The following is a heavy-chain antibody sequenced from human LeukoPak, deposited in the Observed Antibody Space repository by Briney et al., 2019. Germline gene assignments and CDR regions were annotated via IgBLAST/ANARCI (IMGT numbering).Heavy chain of an antibody. CDR2: INPSGGST. Sequence: ASVKVSCKASGYTFTSYYMHWVRQAPGQGLEWMGIINPSGGSTSYAQKFQGRVTMTRDTSTSTVYMELSSLRSEDTAVYYCARGLLRYFDWFNCFDPWGQGTLVTVSS. D-gene: IGHD3-9*01. CDR1: GYTFTSYY. J-gene: IGHJ5*02. V-gene: IGHV1-46*01. CDR3: ARGLLRYFDWFNCFDP.